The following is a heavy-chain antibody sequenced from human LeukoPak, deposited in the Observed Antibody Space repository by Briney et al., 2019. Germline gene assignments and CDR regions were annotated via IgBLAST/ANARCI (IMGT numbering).Heavy chain of an antibody. CDR1: GGSISSSTYY. Sequence: PSETLSLTCTVSGGSISSSTYYWGWIRQPPGKGLEWIGSIHYSGSTYYNPSLKSRVTMSVDTSKNHFSLKLSSVTAADTAVYYCARLETTSGYPNYFDYWGQGTLVTVSS. CDR3: ARLETTSGYPNYFDY. V-gene: IGHV4-39*02. CDR2: IHYSGST. D-gene: IGHD3-22*01. J-gene: IGHJ4*02.